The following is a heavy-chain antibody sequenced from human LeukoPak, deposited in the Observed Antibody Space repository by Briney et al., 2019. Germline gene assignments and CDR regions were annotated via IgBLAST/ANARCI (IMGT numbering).Heavy chain of an antibody. CDR1: GFTFSSYV. J-gene: IGHJ5*02. V-gene: IGHV3-33*01. D-gene: IGHD6-19*01. Sequence: GGSLRLSCAASGFTFSSYVMHWVRQAPGKGLEWVAVIWYDGSNKYHADSVKGRFTISRDNSKNTLYLQMNSLRAEDTAVYYCARDQVGWAVARRNWFDPWGQGTLVTVSS. CDR3: ARDQVGWAVARRNWFDP. CDR2: IWYDGSNK.